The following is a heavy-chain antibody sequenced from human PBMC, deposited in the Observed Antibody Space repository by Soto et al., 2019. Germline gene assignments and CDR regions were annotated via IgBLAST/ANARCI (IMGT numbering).Heavy chain of an antibody. Sequence: LSLTCTVSGGSISSSSYYLGWIRQPPGKGLEWIGNIYYSGSTYYNPSLKSRVTISVDTSKNQLSLKLSSVTAADTAVYYCARHDTYYGSGSYIQYNWFDPWGQGTLVTVSS. V-gene: IGHV4-39*01. J-gene: IGHJ5*02. CDR3: ARHDTYYGSGSYIQYNWFDP. CDR1: GGSISSSSYY. D-gene: IGHD3-10*01. CDR2: IYYSGST.